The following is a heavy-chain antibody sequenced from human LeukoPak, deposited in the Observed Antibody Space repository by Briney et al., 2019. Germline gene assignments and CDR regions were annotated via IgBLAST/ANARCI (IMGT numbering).Heavy chain of an antibody. V-gene: IGHV5-51*01. D-gene: IGHD3-22*01. CDR1: GYSFTSYW. J-gene: IGHJ3*02. Sequence: GESLKISCKGSGYSFTSYWIGWVRQMPGKGLEWMGIIYPGDSDTRYSPSFQGQVTISADKSISTAYLQWSSLKASDTAMYYCARHIRHYDSSGYYYVRAFDIWGQGTMVTVSS. CDR3: ARHIRHYDSSGYYYVRAFDI. CDR2: IYPGDSDT.